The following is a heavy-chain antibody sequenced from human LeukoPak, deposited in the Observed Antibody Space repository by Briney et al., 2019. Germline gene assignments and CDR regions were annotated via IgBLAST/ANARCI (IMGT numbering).Heavy chain of an antibody. CDR3: TKDRYCTATSCPTDH. D-gene: IGHD2-2*01. CDR2: ITGDGGNT. CDR1: GFTFSSYG. Sequence: GGSLRLSCAASGFTFSSYGMHWVRQAPGNGLEWVSLITGDGGNTYYADSVKGRFTISRDNSKNSLYLQMNSLRTEDTALYYCTKDRYCTATSCPTDHWGQGTLVTVSS. J-gene: IGHJ4*02. V-gene: IGHV3-43*02.